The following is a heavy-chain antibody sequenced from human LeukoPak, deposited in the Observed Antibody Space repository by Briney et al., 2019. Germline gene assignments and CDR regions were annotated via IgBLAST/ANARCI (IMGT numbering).Heavy chain of an antibody. V-gene: IGHV3-33*06. Sequence: GGSLRLSCAASGFTFSSYGMHWVRQAPGKGLEWVAVIWSDENKKFYADSVKGRFTISRDNFKSTLYLQMNSLRAEDAAVYYCAKVAGRYGDDYWGQGTLVTVSS. CDR2: IWSDENKK. J-gene: IGHJ4*02. D-gene: IGHD3-10*01. CDR1: GFTFSSYG. CDR3: AKVAGRYGDDY.